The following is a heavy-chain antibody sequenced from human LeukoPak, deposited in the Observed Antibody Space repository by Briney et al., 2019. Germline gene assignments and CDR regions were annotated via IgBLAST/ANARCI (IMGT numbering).Heavy chain of an antibody. V-gene: IGHV1-2*02. CDR3: ARGPRIAAARGAEYFQH. CDR1: GYTFTGYY. D-gene: IGHD6-13*01. J-gene: IGHJ1*01. CDR2: INPNSGGT. Sequence: PGASVKVSCKASGYTFTGYYMHWVRQAPGQGLEWMGWINPNSGGTNYAQKFQGRVTMTRDTSISTAYMELSRLRSDDTAVYYCARGPRIAAARGAEYFQHWGQGTLVTASS.